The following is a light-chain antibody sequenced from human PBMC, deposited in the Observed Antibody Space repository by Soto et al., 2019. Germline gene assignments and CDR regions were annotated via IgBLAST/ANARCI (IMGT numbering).Light chain of an antibody. V-gene: IGKV3-20*01. CDR1: QSIVANY. J-gene: IGKJ1*01. CDR3: QHFGSSPGT. Sequence: EIALTQSPGTLSLSPGEGATLSCRASQSIVANYLAWYQQKPGQSPRLLIYDISTRATGVPDRFSGSGSRTDFTLTINGLEPEDSAVYYCQHFGSSPGTFGQGTKVEVK. CDR2: DIS.